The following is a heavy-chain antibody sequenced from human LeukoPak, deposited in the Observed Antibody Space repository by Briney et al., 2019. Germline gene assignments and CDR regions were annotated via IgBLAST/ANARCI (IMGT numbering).Heavy chain of an antibody. CDR1: GYTFTSYD. CDR3: ARGPYSGSFHYYYYYYMDV. V-gene: IGHV1-8*01. J-gene: IGHJ6*03. CDR2: MNPNSGNT. D-gene: IGHD1-26*01. Sequence: GASVKVSCKASGYTFTSYDINWVRQATGQGLEWMGWMNPNSGNTGYAQKFQGRVTMTRNTSISTAYMELSSLRSEDTAVYYCARGPYSGSFHYYYYYYMDVWGKGTTVTISS.